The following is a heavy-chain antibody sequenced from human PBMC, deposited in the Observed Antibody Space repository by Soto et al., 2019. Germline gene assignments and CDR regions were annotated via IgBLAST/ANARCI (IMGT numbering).Heavy chain of an antibody. CDR3: ARDGVGVTTFWGFLDY. V-gene: IGHV3-33*01. CDR2: IRFDGSNI. J-gene: IGHJ4*02. Sequence: GGSLRLSCAVSEGICRGYGMRWVRQAPGKGLEWVAIIRFDGSNIHYADYVMGRFTISRDNSKNMLYLEMNNLRVEDTAVYYCARDGVGVTTFWGFLDYWGQGTLLTVSS. D-gene: IGHD3-10*02. CDR1: EGICRGYG.